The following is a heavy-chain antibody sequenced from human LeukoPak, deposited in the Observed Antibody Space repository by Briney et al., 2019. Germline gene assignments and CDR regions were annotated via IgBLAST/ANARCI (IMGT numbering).Heavy chain of an antibody. CDR1: GGSISSGGYY. V-gene: IGHV4-31*03. Sequence: SETLSLTCTVSGGSISSGGYYWSWIRQHPGKGPEWIGYIYYSGSTYYNPSLKSRVTISVDTSKNQFSLKLSSVTAADTAVYYCARANPDYGGNSLFDYWGQGTPVTASS. D-gene: IGHD4-23*01. J-gene: IGHJ4*02. CDR2: IYYSGST. CDR3: ARANPDYGGNSLFDY.